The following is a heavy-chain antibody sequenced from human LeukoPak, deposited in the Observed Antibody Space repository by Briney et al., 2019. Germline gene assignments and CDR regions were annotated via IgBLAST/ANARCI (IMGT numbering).Heavy chain of an antibody. Sequence: PGGSLRLSCAASGFTFSSYWMSWVRQAPGKGLEWVANIKQDGSEKHYVDSVKGRFTISRDNAKNSLYLQMNSLRAEDTAVYYCARVGETDTFDYWGQGTLVTVSS. J-gene: IGHJ4*02. D-gene: IGHD3-16*01. CDR1: GFTFSSYW. CDR2: IKQDGSEK. CDR3: ARVGETDTFDY. V-gene: IGHV3-7*01.